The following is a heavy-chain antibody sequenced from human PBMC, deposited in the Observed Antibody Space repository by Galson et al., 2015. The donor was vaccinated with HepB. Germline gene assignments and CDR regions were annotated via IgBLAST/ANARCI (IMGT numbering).Heavy chain of an antibody. CDR2: VHHSGAA. D-gene: IGHD3/OR15-3a*01. Sequence: ETLSLTCSVSGASMNTDYWTWIRQSPGQRLEWVGYVHHSGAANYNPSLKSRVTMSIDTSKNHFSLNLRSVTAADTAMYFCTRVFGQKCGGTTCFLGTFDIWGPGTRVIVSS. J-gene: IGHJ3*02. CDR1: GASMNTDY. CDR3: TRVFGQKCGGTTCFLGTFDI. V-gene: IGHV4-59*12.